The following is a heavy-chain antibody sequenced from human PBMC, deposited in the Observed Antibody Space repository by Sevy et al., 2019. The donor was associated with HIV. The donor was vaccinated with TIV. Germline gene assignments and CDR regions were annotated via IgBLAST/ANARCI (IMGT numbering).Heavy chain of an antibody. V-gene: IGHV1-2*02. CDR3: ASESGSIVGVLQH. Sequence: ASVKVSCKASGYTFTGYYMHWVRQAPGQGLEWMGWINPNSGGTNYAQKFQGRVTMTRDTSISTGYMELSRLRSDDTAVYYCASESGSIVGVLQHWGQGTLVTVSS. CDR2: INPNSGGT. J-gene: IGHJ1*01. D-gene: IGHD1-26*01. CDR1: GYTFTGYY.